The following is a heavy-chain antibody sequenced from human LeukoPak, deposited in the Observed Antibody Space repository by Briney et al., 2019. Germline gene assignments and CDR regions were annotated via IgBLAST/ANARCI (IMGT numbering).Heavy chain of an antibody. CDR1: GGSISSYY. V-gene: IGHV4-59*12. D-gene: IGHD6-19*01. CDR3: ASRSSGWYFEN. J-gene: IGHJ4*02. Sequence: PSETLSLTCTVSGGSISSYYWSWIRQPPGKGLEWIGEIYHSGSTHYNPSLKSRITISVDKSKNQFSLKLSSVTAADTAVYYCASRSSGWYFENWGQGTLVTVSS. CDR2: IYHSGST.